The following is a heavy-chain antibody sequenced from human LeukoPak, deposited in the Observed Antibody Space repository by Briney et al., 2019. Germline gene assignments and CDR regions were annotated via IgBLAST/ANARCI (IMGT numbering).Heavy chain of an antibody. CDR1: GGSISTYY. D-gene: IGHD2-15*01. Sequence: SETLSLTCTVSGGSISTYYWSWIRQPPGKGLEWIGYIYYSGSTNYNPSLKSRVIISVDTSKNQFSLKLSSVTAADTAVYYCAREAPICSGGTCYDYWGQGTLVTVSS. CDR3: AREAPICSGGTCYDY. J-gene: IGHJ4*02. CDR2: IYYSGST. V-gene: IGHV4-59*01.